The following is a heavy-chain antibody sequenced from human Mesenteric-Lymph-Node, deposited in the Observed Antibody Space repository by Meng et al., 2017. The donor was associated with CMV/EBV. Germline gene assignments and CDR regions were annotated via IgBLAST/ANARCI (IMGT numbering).Heavy chain of an antibody. J-gene: IGHJ1*01. D-gene: IGHD3-9*01. V-gene: IGHV3-30*02. CDR3: AKDPHPYYNILTGYYPAYFHH. CDR2: IRHDGSNT. Sequence: GGSLRLSCAASEFTFSSYGMNWVRQAPGKGLEWVAFIRHDGSNTVYAESVKGRFIISRDNSKSTLYLQMNSLRAEDTAVYYCAKDPHPYYNILTGYYPAYFHHWGQGTLVTVSS. CDR1: EFTFSSYG.